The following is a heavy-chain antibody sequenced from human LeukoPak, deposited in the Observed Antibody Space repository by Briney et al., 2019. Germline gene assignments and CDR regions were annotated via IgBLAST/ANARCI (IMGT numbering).Heavy chain of an antibody. Sequence: QSGGSLRLSCAASGFTFSSYAMSWVRQAPGKGLEWVSVIYSGGSTYYADSVKGRFTISRDNSKNTLYLQMNSLRAEDTAVYYCARSGYSSGWYGLGAFDIWGQGTMVTVSS. D-gene: IGHD6-19*01. CDR1: GFTFSSYA. J-gene: IGHJ3*02. CDR2: IYSGGST. CDR3: ARSGYSSGWYGLGAFDI. V-gene: IGHV3-53*01.